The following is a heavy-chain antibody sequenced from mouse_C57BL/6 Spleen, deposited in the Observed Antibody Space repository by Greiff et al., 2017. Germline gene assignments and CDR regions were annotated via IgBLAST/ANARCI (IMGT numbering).Heavy chain of an antibody. CDR2: IYPGNSDT. D-gene: IGHD1-1*01. CDR1: GYTFTSYW. V-gene: IGHV1-5*01. J-gene: IGHJ1*03. Sequence: EVQLQQSGTVLARPGASVKMSCKTSGYTFTSYWMHWVKQRPGQGLEWIGAIYPGNSDTSYNQKFKGKAKLTAVTSASTAYMEISSLTNEDSAVYYCTREDYYGSSRYFDVWGTGTTVTVSS. CDR3: TREDYYGSSRYFDV.